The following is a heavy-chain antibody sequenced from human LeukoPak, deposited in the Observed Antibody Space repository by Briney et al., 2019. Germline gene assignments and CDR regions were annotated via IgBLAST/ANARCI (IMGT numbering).Heavy chain of an antibody. Sequence: PGGSLRLSCAASGFTFNNHAMTWFPQAPGKGLGWVSLISASGSNTYYAGSVKGRFIISRDNSKNTLNLQMSNLRAEDTALYYCARGIYDYALDFWGQGALVTVSS. CDR3: ARGIYDYALDF. D-gene: IGHD4/OR15-4a*01. CDR1: GFTFNNHA. CDR2: ISASGSNT. V-gene: IGHV3-23*01. J-gene: IGHJ4*02.